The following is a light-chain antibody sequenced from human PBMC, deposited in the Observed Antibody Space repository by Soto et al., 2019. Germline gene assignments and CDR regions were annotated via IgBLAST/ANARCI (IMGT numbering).Light chain of an antibody. J-gene: IGLJ1*01. CDR3: CSYAGSSTLL. V-gene: IGLV2-23*01. Sequence: QSVLTQPAPVSGSPGQSITISCTGTSSDVGSYNLVSWYQQPPGKAPKLMIYEVRKRPSGVSNRFSGSKSGNTASLTISGLQAEDEADYYCCSYAGSSTLLFGTGTKVTVL. CDR2: EVR. CDR1: SSDVGSYNL.